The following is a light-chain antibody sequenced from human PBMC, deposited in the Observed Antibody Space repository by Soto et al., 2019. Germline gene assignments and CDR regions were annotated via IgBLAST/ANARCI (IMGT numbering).Light chain of an antibody. Sequence: DIQMTQSPSSLSASVGDRVTITCRASQSISSYLNWYQQKSEKAPKHLIYAASSLQSGVTSRFSGSGSGTDFTLTSSSLQPEDFATYYCQHSYSTLWTFGQGTKVEVK. CDR2: AAS. V-gene: IGKV1-39*01. J-gene: IGKJ1*01. CDR1: QSISSY. CDR3: QHSYSTLWT.